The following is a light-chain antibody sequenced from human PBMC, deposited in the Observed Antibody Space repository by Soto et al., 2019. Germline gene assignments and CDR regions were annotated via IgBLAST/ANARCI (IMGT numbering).Light chain of an antibody. J-gene: IGLJ2*01. V-gene: IGLV2-14*01. CDR1: SSDVGGYDY. CDR2: DVS. CDR3: SSYASSSTLV. Sequence: QSALTQPAAVSGSPVQSITISCTGTSSDVGGYDYVSWYQQHPGKVPKLMIYDVSSRPSGVSNRFSGSKSGNTASLTISGRQAEDEADYYCSSYASSSTLVFGGGTKLTVL.